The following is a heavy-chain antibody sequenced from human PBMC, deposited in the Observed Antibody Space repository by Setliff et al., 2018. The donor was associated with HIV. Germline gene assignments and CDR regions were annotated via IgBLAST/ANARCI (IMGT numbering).Heavy chain of an antibody. J-gene: IGHJ3*02. CDR3: ARDRGYPDSFNI. CDR2: ISSSGFPI. CDR1: GFTFSTYG. V-gene: IGHV3-48*01. Sequence: PGGSLRLSCEASGFTFSTYGMNWVRHAPGKGLEWVAQISSSGFPIYYADSVRGRFTASRDNGKNSLFLQMNSLRAEDTAVYYCARDRGYPDSFNIWGQGTVVTVSS. D-gene: IGHD3-10*01.